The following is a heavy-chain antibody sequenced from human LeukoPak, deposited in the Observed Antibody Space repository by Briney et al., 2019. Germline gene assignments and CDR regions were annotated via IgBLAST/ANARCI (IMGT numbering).Heavy chain of an antibody. CDR1: GFTFSTYA. CDR2: ISGSGGST. Sequence: GGSLRLSCAASGFTFSTYAMSWVRQAPGRGLQWVSTISGSGGSTYYADSLKGRFTISRDDSKNTLYLQMNSLGAEDTAVYYCAKDHSGGQEALGYWGQGTLVTVSS. V-gene: IGHV3-23*01. CDR3: AKDHSGGQEALGY. J-gene: IGHJ4*02. D-gene: IGHD3-16*01.